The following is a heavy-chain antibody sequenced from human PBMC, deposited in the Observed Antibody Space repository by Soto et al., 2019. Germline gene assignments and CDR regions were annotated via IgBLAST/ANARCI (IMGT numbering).Heavy chain of an antibody. CDR3: AIRVGVHDPHRACDY. Sequence: ASVKVSCKASGYTFTGFYMHWVRQAPGQGLEWMGRINPDSGDTDHAEKFQGRVTMTRDTSISTAYMELTRLTSDDTAVYHCAIRVGVHDPHRACDYWCHGTPVTVSS. V-gene: IGHV1-2*06. CDR2: INPDSGDT. D-gene: IGHD3-3*01. CDR1: GYTFTGFY. J-gene: IGHJ4*01.